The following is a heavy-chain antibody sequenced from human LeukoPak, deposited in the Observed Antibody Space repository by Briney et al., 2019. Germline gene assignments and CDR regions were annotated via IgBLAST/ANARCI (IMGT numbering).Heavy chain of an antibody. CDR3: ARGDKQLVFNRNKGGFDP. Sequence: GGSLRLSCAASGFTFSSYAMTWVRQAPGKGLEWVSSISGGSPVTYYADSVRGRFTISRDSSKNTVYLQMNSLRTEDTAVYYCARGDKQLVFNRNKGGFDPWGQGTLVTVSS. D-gene: IGHD6-13*01. CDR2: ISGGSPVT. CDR1: GFTFSSYA. V-gene: IGHV3-23*01. J-gene: IGHJ5*02.